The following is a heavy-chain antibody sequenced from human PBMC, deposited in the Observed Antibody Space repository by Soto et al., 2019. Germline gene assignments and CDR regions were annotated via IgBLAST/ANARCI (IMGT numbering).Heavy chain of an antibody. CDR1: GFTFSSYE. J-gene: IGHJ4*02. CDR3: ERDQAAMAEGTGFDY. CDR2: ISSSGSTI. V-gene: IGHV3-48*03. D-gene: IGHD5-18*01. Sequence: GGSLRLSCAASGFTFSSYEMNWVRQAPGKGLEWVSYISSSGSTIYYADSVKGRFTISRDNARNSLYLQMNSLRAEDTAVYYCERDQAAMAEGTGFDYWGQGTLVTVS.